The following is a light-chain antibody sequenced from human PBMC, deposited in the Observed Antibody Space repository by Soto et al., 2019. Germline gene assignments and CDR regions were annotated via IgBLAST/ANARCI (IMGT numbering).Light chain of an antibody. CDR3: QQYGSSSPWT. J-gene: IGKJ1*01. Sequence: EIVLTQSPGTLSLSPGERATLSCRASQTVSSNYLAWYQHKPGQAPRRLIYGASNRASGIPDRFSGSGSGTDFTLTISRLEPEDFAVYYWQQYGSSSPWTFGQGTKVETK. V-gene: IGKV3-20*01. CDR1: QTVSSNY. CDR2: GAS.